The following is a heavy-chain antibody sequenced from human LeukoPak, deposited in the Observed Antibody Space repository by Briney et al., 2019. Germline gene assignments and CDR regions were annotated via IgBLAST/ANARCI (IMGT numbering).Heavy chain of an antibody. CDR1: GFTFGDYA. CDR2: IRSKAYGGTR. V-gene: IGHV3-49*04. Sequence: GGSRRLSCTASGFTFGDYAMSWVRQAPGKGLEWVGFIRSKAYGGTREYAASVKGRFTISRDDSKSIAYLQMNSLKTEDTAVYYCTRGRGIVATIGEDYWGQGTLVTVPS. D-gene: IGHD5-12*01. J-gene: IGHJ4*02. CDR3: TRGRGIVATIGEDY.